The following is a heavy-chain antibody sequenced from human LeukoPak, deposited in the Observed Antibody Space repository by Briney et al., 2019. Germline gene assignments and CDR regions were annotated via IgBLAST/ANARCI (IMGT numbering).Heavy chain of an antibody. J-gene: IGHJ5*02. D-gene: IGHD1-1*01. V-gene: IGHV3-30*09. CDR3: ARADTYKTPGGLYNWFDP. Sequence: GGSLRLSCAASGFIFSNYAMNWVRQAPGKGLEWVAVTSYDGGNKYYADSVKGRFAISRDNSRDTLYLQMNSLRTEDTAVYYCARADTYKTPGGLYNWFDPWGQGTLVTVSS. CDR1: GFIFSNYA. CDR2: TSYDGGNK.